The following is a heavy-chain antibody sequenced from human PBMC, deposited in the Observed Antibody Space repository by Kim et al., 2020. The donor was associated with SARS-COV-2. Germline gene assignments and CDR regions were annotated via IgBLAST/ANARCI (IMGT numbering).Heavy chain of an antibody. Sequence: SETLSLTCTVSGDSISSGSYYWSWLRQPAGKGLEWVGRIYTSGITNYNPSLKSRVTISLDTSKNQVSLKMSSVTAAGTAVYYCARAGSGWFRGYYPYGLDVWGQGTTVTVSS. D-gene: IGHD6-13*01. V-gene: IGHV4-61*02. CDR3: ARAGSGWFRGYYPYGLDV. J-gene: IGHJ6*02. CDR1: GDSISSGSYY. CDR2: IYTSGIT.